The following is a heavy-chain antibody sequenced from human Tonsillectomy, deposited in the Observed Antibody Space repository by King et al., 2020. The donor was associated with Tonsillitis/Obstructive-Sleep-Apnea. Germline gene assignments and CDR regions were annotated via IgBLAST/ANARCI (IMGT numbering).Heavy chain of an antibody. CDR3: ARATPIVRVLDY. V-gene: IGHV1-46*01. J-gene: IGHJ4*02. CDR2: INASSGDP. CDR1: GYNFTRSY. Sequence: QLVQSGAEVKMPGASVKVSCKASGYNFTRSYVHWVRQAPGQGLDWLGIINASSGDPAYAQKFRGRVTMTRDTSTGTVYMELSGLRSDDTAVYYCARATPIVRVLDYWGQGTLVTVSS. D-gene: IGHD3-16*02.